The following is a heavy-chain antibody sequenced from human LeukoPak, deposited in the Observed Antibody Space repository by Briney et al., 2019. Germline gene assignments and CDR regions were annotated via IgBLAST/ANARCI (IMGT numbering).Heavy chain of an antibody. J-gene: IGHJ4*02. CDR1: GFTFSSYS. D-gene: IGHD3-22*01. CDR2: ITSSSSSYI. Sequence: GGSLRLSCAASGFTFSSYSMNWVRQAPGKGLQWVSSITSSSSSYIYYADSVKGRFTISRDNAKSSLYLQMNSLRAEDTAVYYCAREVWRDYYDSSGDFDYWGQGTLVTVSS. V-gene: IGHV3-21*01. CDR3: AREVWRDYYDSSGDFDY.